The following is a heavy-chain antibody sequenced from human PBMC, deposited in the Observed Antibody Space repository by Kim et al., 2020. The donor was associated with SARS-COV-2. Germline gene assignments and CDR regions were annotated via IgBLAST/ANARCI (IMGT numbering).Heavy chain of an antibody. CDR2: IGGTSNYI. V-gene: IGHV3-21*01. CDR3: ARGGYCSSTSCYFYYYALDV. Sequence: GGCLRLSCAASGFGFDTHSMNWVRQAPGKGLEWVSSIGGTSNYIYYADSVKGRFTISRDNAKNSLFLQMNSLRAEDTAVYYCARGGYCSSTSCYFYYYALDVWGQGTTVTVSS. CDR1: GFGFDTHS. D-gene: IGHD2-2*01. J-gene: IGHJ6*02.